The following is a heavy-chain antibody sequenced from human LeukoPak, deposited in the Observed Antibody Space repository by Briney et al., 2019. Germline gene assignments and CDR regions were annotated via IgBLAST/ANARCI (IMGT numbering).Heavy chain of an antibody. CDR3: ARDRKSGEWDLVP. CDR2: ISGSSRTK. Sequence: GGSLRLSCAASGFTFSSYDMDWVRQAPGKGLEWVSYISGSSRTKYYADSVKGRFIISRDNAKNSLYLQMNSLRAEDTAVYYCARDRKSGEWDLVPWGQGTLVTVSS. D-gene: IGHD1-26*01. V-gene: IGHV3-48*01. J-gene: IGHJ4*02. CDR1: GFTFSSYD.